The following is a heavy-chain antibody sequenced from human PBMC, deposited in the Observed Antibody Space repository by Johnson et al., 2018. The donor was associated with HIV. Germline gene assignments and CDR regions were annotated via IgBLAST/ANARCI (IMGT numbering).Heavy chain of an antibody. CDR3: ARDRGYWDAFDI. V-gene: IGHV3-11*04. CDR2: ISSSGGTI. D-gene: IGHD3-22*01. CDR1: GFSFDDYA. Sequence: QVQLVESGGGLVQPGGSLRLSCAASGFSFDDYAMHWVRQAPGKGLEWVSYISSSGGTIYYADSVKGRFSISRDNAKNSLYLQMNSLRAEDTAVYYCARDRGYWDAFDIWGQGTMVTVSS. J-gene: IGHJ3*02.